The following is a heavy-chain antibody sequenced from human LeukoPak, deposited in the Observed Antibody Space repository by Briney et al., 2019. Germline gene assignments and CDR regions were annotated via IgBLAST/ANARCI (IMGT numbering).Heavy chain of an antibody. CDR1: GGSFSGYY. V-gene: IGHV4-34*01. Sequence: SETLSLTCAVYGGSFSGYYWSWIRQPPGKGLEWIGEINHSGSTNYNPSLKSRVTISVDTSKNQFSLKLSSVTAADTAVYYCARGGGGSGWYVYYYGMDVWGQGTTVTVSS. D-gene: IGHD6-19*01. CDR2: INHSGST. CDR3: ARGGGGSGWYVYYYGMDV. J-gene: IGHJ6*02.